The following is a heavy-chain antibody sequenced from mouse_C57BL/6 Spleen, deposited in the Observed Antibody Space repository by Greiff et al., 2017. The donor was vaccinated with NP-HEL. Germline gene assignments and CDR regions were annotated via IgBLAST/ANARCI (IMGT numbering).Heavy chain of an antibody. CDR3: ARGDGYDYAMDY. CDR2: INYDGSST. Sequence: EVKLMESEGGLVQPGSSMKLSCTASGFTFSDYYMAWVRQVPEKGLEWVANINYDGSSTYYLDSLKSRFIISRDNAKNILYLQMSSLKSEDTATYYCARGDGYDYAMDYWGQGTSVTVSS. CDR1: GFTFSDYY. D-gene: IGHD2-2*01. V-gene: IGHV5-16*01. J-gene: IGHJ4*01.